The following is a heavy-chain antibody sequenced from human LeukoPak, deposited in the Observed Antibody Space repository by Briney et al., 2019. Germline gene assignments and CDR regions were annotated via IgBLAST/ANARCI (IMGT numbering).Heavy chain of an antibody. CDR1: GFTFSSYG. CDR3: AKDLGYSKTIDY. Sequence: SGGSLRLSCAASGFTFSSYGMHWVRQAPGKGLEWVAFIRYEGSNKYYADSVKGRVTISRDNSKNTLYLQMNSLRAEDTAVYYCAKDLGYSKTIDYWGQGTLVTVSS. CDR2: IRYEGSNK. D-gene: IGHD4-11*01. J-gene: IGHJ4*02. V-gene: IGHV3-30*02.